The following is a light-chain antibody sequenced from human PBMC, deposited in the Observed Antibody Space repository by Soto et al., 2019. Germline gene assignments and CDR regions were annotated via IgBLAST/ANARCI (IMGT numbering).Light chain of an antibody. Sequence: DIQMTHSPSTLSASVVDRVTITFRASQSISSWLAWYQQKPGKAPKLLIYDASSLESGVPSRFSGSGSGTEFTLTISSLQPDDFATYYCQQYNSYWTFGQGTKVDI. CDR1: QSISSW. CDR3: QQYNSYWT. J-gene: IGKJ1*01. CDR2: DAS. V-gene: IGKV1-5*01.